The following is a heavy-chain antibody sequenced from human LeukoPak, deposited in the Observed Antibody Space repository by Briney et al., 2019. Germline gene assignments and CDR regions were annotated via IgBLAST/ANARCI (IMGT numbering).Heavy chain of an antibody. CDR2: INPSGGST. V-gene: IGHV1-46*01. D-gene: IGHD3-10*01. CDR1: GYTFTGYY. J-gene: IGHJ4*02. Sequence: ASVKVSCKASGYTFTGYYMHWVRQAPGQGLEWMGIINPSGGSTSYAQKFQGRVTMTRDTSTSTVYMELSSLRSEDTAVYYCARGVRNYYGSGSYLGFGYWGQGTLVTVSS. CDR3: ARGVRNYYGSGSYLGFGY.